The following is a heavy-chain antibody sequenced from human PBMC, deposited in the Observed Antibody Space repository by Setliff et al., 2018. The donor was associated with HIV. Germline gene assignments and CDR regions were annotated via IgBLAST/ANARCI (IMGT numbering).Heavy chain of an antibody. CDR3: ARVGLEMYGVAQEFYYQYMDI. CDR2: IYHSGST. D-gene: IGHD3-3*01. V-gene: IGHV4-31*03. CDR1: GASITSDGYY. Sequence: ASETLSLTCTVSGASITSDGYYWSWIRQHPGKGLEWIGYIYHSGSTYYNPSLKSRVSISVDTSKNQFSLMLSSVTAADTAMYYCARVGLEMYGVAQEFYYQYMDIWGKGTTVT. J-gene: IGHJ6*03.